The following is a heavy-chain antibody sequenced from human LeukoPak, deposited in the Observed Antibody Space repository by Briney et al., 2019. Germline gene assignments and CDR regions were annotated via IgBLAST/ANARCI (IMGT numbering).Heavy chain of an antibody. CDR2: IYGGGST. Sequence: TGGSLRLSCAASGFTVSSNYMSWVRQAPGKGLEWVSVIYGGGSTYYAASVKGRFTISRDNSKNTLYLQMNSLRAEDTAVYYCARAGYYYDSSGYYYVDYWGQGTLVTVS. J-gene: IGHJ4*02. V-gene: IGHV3-53*01. CDR3: ARAGYYYDSSGYYYVDY. CDR1: GFTVSSNY. D-gene: IGHD3-22*01.